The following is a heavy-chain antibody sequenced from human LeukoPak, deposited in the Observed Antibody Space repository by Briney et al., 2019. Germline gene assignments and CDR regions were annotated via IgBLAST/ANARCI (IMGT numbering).Heavy chain of an antibody. CDR2: ISGSGGST. D-gene: IGHD6-13*01. CDR1: GFTFSSYA. Sequence: GGSLRLSCAASGFTFSSYAMSWVRQAPGKGLEWVSAISGSGGSTYYADSVKGRFTISRDNSKNTLYLQMNSLRAEDTAVYYCAKDGLANIAAAGYFQHWGQAPWSPSPQ. J-gene: IGHJ1*01. CDR3: AKDGLANIAAAGYFQH. V-gene: IGHV3-23*01.